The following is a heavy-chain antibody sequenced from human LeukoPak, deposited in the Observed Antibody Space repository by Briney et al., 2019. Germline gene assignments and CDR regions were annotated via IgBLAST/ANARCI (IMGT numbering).Heavy chain of an antibody. V-gene: IGHV3-7*01. CDR3: ARDSCYYDSVFDY. J-gene: IGHJ4*02. CDR1: GYTFSSYC. CDR2: IKQDGSEK. D-gene: IGHD3-22*01. Sequence: GGSLRLSCAASGYTFSSYCMSWVPQAPGKGLECVANIKQDGSEKYYVDSVKGRFTISRDNAKNSLYLQMNSLIAEDTAVYYGARDSCYYDSVFDYWGQGTVVTVSS.